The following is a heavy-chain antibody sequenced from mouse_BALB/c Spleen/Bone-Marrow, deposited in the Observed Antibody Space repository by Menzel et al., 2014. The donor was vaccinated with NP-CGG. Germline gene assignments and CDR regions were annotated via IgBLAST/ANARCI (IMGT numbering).Heavy chain of an antibody. D-gene: IGHD4-1*02. CDR1: GFSLSIYA. V-gene: IGHV2-9*02. CDR3: ARDTTGTLDTMDY. J-gene: IGHJ4*01. Sequence: VQLQQSGPGLVAPSQNLSITCTVSGFSLSIYAIHWVRQPPGKGLEWLGVIWAGGYTNYNSALMSRLSIRKDNSKSQVFLKLISLQTDDTAMYFCARDTTGTLDTMDYWGQGTSVTVSS. CDR2: IWAGGYT.